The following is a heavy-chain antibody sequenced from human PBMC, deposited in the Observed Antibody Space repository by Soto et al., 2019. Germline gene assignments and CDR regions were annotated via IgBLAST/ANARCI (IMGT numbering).Heavy chain of an antibody. D-gene: IGHD2-15*01. V-gene: IGHV1-69*12. CDR1: GGTFSSYA. J-gene: IGHJ6*04. CDR2: IIPIFGTA. CDR3: AVCYSPRAYYGMDV. Sequence: QVQLVKSGAEVKKPGSSVKVSCKASGGTFSSYAISWVRQAPGQGLEWMGGIIPIFGTANYAQKFQGRVTITADESTSTAYMELSSLISEDTAVYYCAVCYSPRAYYGMDVWGKGTTVTVSS.